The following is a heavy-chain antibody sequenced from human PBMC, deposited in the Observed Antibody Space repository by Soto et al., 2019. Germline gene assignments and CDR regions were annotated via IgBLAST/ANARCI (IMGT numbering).Heavy chain of an antibody. V-gene: IGHV1-69*13. J-gene: IGHJ6*02. CDR2: IIPIFGTA. D-gene: IGHD2-15*01. Sequence: GASVKVSCKASGGTFSSYAISWVRQAPGQGLEWMGGIIPIFGTANYAQKFQGRVTITADESTSTAYMELSSLRSEDTAVYYCARDQRSCGGYRIFDFIQSGSRQIDYYYGMDVWGQGTTVTVSS. CDR1: GGTFSSYA. CDR3: ARDQRSCGGYRIFDFIQSGSRQIDYYYGMDV.